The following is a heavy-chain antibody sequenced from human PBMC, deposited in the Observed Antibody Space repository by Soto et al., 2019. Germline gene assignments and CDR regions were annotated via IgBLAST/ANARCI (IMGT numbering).Heavy chain of an antibody. Sequence: PSETLSLTCTASSGSISTANWWSWVRQPPGRGLEWIGEIYHSGSTNYNLSLKSRVTLSVDKSKNQFSLRLSSVTATDTATYYCARRGGGVVLAATTPFDYWGQGTLVTVSS. D-gene: IGHD2-15*01. J-gene: IGHJ4*02. CDR3: ARRGGGVVLAATTPFDY. CDR1: SGSISTANW. CDR2: IYHSGST. V-gene: IGHV4-4*02.